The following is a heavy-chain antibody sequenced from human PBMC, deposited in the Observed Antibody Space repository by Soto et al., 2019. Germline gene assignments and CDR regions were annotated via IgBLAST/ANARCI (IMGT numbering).Heavy chain of an antibody. D-gene: IGHD4-17*01. J-gene: IGHJ4*02. Sequence: SSETLSLTCTVSGGSISSYYWSWIRQPPGKGLEWIGYIYYSGSTNYNPSLKSRVTISVDTSKNQFSLKLSSVTAADTAVYYCARRYGANFDYWGQGTLVTVSS. CDR3: ARRYGANFDY. V-gene: IGHV4-59*08. CDR2: IYYSGST. CDR1: GGSISSYY.